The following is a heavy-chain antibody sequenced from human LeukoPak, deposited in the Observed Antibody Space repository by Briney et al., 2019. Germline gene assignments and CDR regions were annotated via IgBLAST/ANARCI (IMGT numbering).Heavy chain of an antibody. J-gene: IGHJ6*02. CDR2: IYYNGIT. Sequence: PSETLSLTCTVSGGSISSFYWSWIRQSPGKGLEWIGNIYYNGITNYNPSLTSRVTISVDRSRNQFSLRLYSVTAADTAVYYCARHNMGCSSTACYNLGMDVWGQGTTVTASS. CDR1: GGSISSFY. CDR3: ARHNMGCSSTACYNLGMDV. D-gene: IGHD2-2*02. V-gene: IGHV4-59*08.